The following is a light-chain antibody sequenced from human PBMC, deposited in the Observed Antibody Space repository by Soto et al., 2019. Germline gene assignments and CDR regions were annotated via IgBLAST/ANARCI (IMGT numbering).Light chain of an antibody. CDR3: QQYDRFPYT. V-gene: IGKV1-5*03. Sequence: DIQMTQSPSTLSASVGDTVTITCRASQSISNWLAWYPQKPGQAPKLLIHKASTLESGVPSRFSGSGSGTEFNLTISSLQPDDFATFYCQQYDRFPYTFGQGTKLEIK. CDR2: KAS. J-gene: IGKJ2*01. CDR1: QSISNW.